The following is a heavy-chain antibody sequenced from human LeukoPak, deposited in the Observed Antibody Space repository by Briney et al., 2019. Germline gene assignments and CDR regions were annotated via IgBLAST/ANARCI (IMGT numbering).Heavy chain of an antibody. CDR2: FDPEDGET. CDR1: GYTLTELS. Sequence: ASVKVSCKVSGYTLTELSMHWVRQAPGKGLEWMGGFDPEDGETIYAQKFQGRVAMTEDTSTDTAYMELSSLRSEDTAVYYCATSLVVVPAATGGEYYYYGMDVWDKGTTVTVSS. V-gene: IGHV1-24*01. D-gene: IGHD2-2*01. CDR3: ATSLVVVPAATGGEYYYYGMDV. J-gene: IGHJ6*04.